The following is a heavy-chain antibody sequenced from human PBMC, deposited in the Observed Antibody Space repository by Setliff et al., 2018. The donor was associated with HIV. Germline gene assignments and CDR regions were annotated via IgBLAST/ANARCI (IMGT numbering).Heavy chain of an antibody. J-gene: IGHJ4*02. CDR1: GGAFNDYY. V-gene: IGHV4-34*01. CDR3: ARGTYYNGGHLPLDS. CDR2: INHSGNI. Sequence: PSETLSLTCAVYGGAFNDYYWNWIRQPPGEGLQWIGEINHSGNINYNPSLRSRVTMSVDTSKKQFSLNVTSVTAADTAVYYRARGTYYNGGHLPLDSWGQGALVTVSS. D-gene: IGHD2-8*01.